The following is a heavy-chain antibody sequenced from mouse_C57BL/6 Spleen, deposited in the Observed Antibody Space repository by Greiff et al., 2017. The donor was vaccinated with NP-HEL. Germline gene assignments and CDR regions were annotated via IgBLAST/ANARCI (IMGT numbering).Heavy chain of an antibody. CDR2: IYPGSGST. Sequence: QVQLQQPGAELVKPGASVKMSCKASGYTFTSYWITWVKQRPGQGLEWIGDIYPGSGSTNYNEKFKSKATLTVDQSSSTAYMQLSSLTSEDSAVYYCAIRSYDGDFDYWGQGTTLTVSS. V-gene: IGHV1-55*01. CDR1: GYTFTSYW. J-gene: IGHJ2*01. CDR3: AIRSYDGDFDY. D-gene: IGHD2-3*01.